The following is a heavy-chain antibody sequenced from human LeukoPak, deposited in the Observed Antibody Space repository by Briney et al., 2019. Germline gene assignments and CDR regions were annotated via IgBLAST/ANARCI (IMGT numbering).Heavy chain of an antibody. CDR2: IYYTGRT. CDR1: GGSLSSSSYY. J-gene: IGHJ4*02. D-gene: IGHD5-24*01. V-gene: IGHV4-61*01. CDR3: VRVRGDGYNYFDY. Sequence: SETLSLTCTVSGGSLSSSSYYWSWIRQPPGKGLEWIGYIYYTGRTNYNPSLKSRVTISVATSKNQLSLKLSSVPAADTAVYYCVRVRGDGYNYFDYWAQGMSVRVSS.